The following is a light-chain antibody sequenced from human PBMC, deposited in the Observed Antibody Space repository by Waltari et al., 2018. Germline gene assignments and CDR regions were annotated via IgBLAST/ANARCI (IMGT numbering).Light chain of an antibody. CDR1: SSDVGGYNY. CDR3: SSYTSSIYPVV. CDR2: EVS. Sequence: QSALTQPASVSGSPGQSITISCTGTSSDVGGYNYVSWYQHHPGKAPKLMIFEVSNRPSGVSNRFSGAKSGNTASRTIAGLQAEDEADYYCSSYTSSIYPVVFGGGTKLTVL. J-gene: IGLJ2*01. V-gene: IGLV2-14*01.